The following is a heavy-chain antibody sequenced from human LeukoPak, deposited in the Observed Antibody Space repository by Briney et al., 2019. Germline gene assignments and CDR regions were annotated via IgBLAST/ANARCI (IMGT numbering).Heavy chain of an antibody. CDR1: GGSISSYY. D-gene: IGHD1-26*01. Sequence: SETLSLTCTVSGGSISSYYWSWIRQPPGKGLEWIGYIYYSGSTNYNPSLKSRVTISVDTSKNQFSLKLSSVTAADTAVYCCARERIVGATTRGSAFDIWGQGTMVTVSS. CDR3: ARERIVGATTRGSAFDI. CDR2: IYYSGST. J-gene: IGHJ3*02. V-gene: IGHV4-59*01.